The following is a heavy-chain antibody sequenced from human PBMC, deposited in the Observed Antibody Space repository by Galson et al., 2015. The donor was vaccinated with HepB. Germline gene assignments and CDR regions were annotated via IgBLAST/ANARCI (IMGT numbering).Heavy chain of an antibody. CDR1: GFTVSPYS. J-gene: IGHJ6*03. V-gene: IGHV3-30-3*01. D-gene: IGHD6-6*01. CDR3: ASQQLVSYYYYYMDV. Sequence: SLRLSCAASGFTVSPYSVHWVRQAPGKGLEWVASYDGGNKWYADSVRGRFTISRDNSKNTLYLQMNSLRAEDTAVYYCASQQLVSYYYYYMDVWGKGTTVTVSS. CDR2: SYDGGNK.